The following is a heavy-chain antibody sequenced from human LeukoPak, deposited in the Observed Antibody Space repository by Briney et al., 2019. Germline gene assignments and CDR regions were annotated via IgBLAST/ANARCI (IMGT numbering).Heavy chain of an antibody. CDR1: EYTFTGYY. V-gene: IGHV1-18*04. CDR3: ARDVVVPAAKAGWFDP. J-gene: IGHJ5*02. Sequence: PGASVKVSCKASEYTFTGYYMHWVRQAPGQGLEWMGWISAYNGNTNYAQKFQGRVTITTDESTSTAYMELSSLRSEDTAVYYCARDVVVPAAKAGWFDPWGQGTLVTVSS. D-gene: IGHD2-2*01. CDR2: ISAYNGNT.